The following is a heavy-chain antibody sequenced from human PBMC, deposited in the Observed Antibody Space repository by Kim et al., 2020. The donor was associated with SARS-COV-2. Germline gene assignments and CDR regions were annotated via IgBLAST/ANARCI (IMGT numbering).Heavy chain of an antibody. Sequence: GNVNTMYSQKFQGRVTFPPDTSASTAYMELSFLRSEDSAVYYCLGGFYFDYWGQGTLVTVSS. V-gene: IGHV1-3*01. CDR2: GNVNT. D-gene: IGHD3-16*01. J-gene: IGHJ4*02. CDR3: LGGFYFDY.